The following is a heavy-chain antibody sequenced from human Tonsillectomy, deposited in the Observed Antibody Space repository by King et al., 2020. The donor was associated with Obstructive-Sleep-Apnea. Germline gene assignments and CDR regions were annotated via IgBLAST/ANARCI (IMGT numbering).Heavy chain of an antibody. D-gene: IGHD5-24*01. V-gene: IGHV3-30*04. Sequence: VQLVESGGGLVQPGRSLRLSCAASGFTFSDHAMHWVRQAPGKGLAWVAVISYDGTNTYYADSVKGRFTISRDNSKNTVFLQMNSLRVDDTAVYYCAGEERWLRDDAFDMWGQGTMVTVSS. CDR1: GFTFSDHA. CDR3: AGEERWLRDDAFDM. J-gene: IGHJ3*02. CDR2: ISYDGTNT.